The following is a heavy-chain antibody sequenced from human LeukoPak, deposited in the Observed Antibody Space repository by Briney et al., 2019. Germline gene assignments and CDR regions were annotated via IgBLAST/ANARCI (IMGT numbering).Heavy chain of an antibody. J-gene: IGHJ3*02. CDR2: IYHSGST. CDR3: ARDAEMATNAFDI. CDR1: GYSISSGYY. D-gene: IGHD5-24*01. Sequence: PSETLSLTCTVSGYSISSGYYWGWIRQPPGKGLEWIGSIYHSGSTYYTPSLKSRVTISVDTSKNQFSLKLSSVTAADTAVYYCARDAEMATNAFDIWGQGTMVTVSS. V-gene: IGHV4-38-2*02.